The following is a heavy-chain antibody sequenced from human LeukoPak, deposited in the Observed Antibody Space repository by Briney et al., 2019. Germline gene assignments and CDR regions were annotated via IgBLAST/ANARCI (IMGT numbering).Heavy chain of an antibody. CDR3: ARDRRFGDSRFDF. CDR1: GGSISSYY. D-gene: IGHD3-22*01. CDR2: IYYSGST. J-gene: IGHJ5*01. Sequence: SETLSLTCTVSGGSISSYYWSWIRQPPGKGLEWIGYIYYSGSTYYNPSLKSRVTISLDTSKNQFSLKLTSVTAADTAVYYCARDRRFGDSRFDFWGQGTLVTVSS. V-gene: IGHV4-59*12.